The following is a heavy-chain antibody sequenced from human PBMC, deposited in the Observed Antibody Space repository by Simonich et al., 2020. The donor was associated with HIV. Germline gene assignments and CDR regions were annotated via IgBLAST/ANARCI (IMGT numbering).Heavy chain of an antibody. CDR3: ARDGRKGSSTSCSDY. Sequence: EVQLVESGGGLVKPGGSLRLSCAASGFTFSCYSMNWVRQDPGKGIEWVSSISSSSSYIYYADSVKGRFTISRDNAKNSRYLQMNSLRAEDTAVYYCARDGRKGSSTSCSDYWGQGTLVTVSS. D-gene: IGHD2-2*01. V-gene: IGHV3-21*01. J-gene: IGHJ4*02. CDR1: GFTFSCYS. CDR2: ISSSSSYI.